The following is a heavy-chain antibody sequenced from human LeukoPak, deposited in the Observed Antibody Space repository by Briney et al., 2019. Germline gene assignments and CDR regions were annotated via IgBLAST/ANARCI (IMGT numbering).Heavy chain of an antibody. Sequence: GGSLRLSCAVSGFTFSSYTMSWVRQAPGKGLEWVSAISSSGGSTYYADSVKGRFTISRDNSKNTVSLQMNGLRGEGTAVYYCAKDLGFDNWGQGTLVTVSS. CDR1: GFTFSSYT. CDR3: AKDLGFDN. D-gene: IGHD3-10*01. J-gene: IGHJ4*02. CDR2: ISSSGGST. V-gene: IGHV3-23*01.